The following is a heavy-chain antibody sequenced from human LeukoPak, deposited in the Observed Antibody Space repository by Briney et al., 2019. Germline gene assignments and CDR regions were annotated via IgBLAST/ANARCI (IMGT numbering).Heavy chain of an antibody. J-gene: IGHJ4*02. Sequence: GGSLRLSCAASGFTFSSFGMSWVRQAPGKGLEWVSVISGRDGRTYYPDSVKGRFTISRDNSKSTLHLQMNSLRAEDTAVYYCARVAGAYCTSGSCYVDYWGQGTLVTVSS. D-gene: IGHD2-2*01. CDR3: ARVAGAYCTSGSCYVDY. V-gene: IGHV3-23*01. CDR2: ISGRDGRT. CDR1: GFTFSSFG.